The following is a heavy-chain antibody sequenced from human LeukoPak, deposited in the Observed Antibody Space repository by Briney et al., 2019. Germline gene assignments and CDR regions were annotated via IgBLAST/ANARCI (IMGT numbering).Heavy chain of an antibody. Sequence: GASVKVSCKASGYTFTSYHIHWARQAPGQGLEWMGIINPSDGSTSYAQKFQGRVTMTRDTSASTVYMELSSLRSEDTAVYYCARGGYYDFWSGFHQSYGFDIWGQGTMVTVSS. CDR1: GYTFTSYH. V-gene: IGHV1-46*01. CDR2: INPSDGST. J-gene: IGHJ3*02. CDR3: ARGGYYDFWSGFHQSYGFDI. D-gene: IGHD3-3*01.